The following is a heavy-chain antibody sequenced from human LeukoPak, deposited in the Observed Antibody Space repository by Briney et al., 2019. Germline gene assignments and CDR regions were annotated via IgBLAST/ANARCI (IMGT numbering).Heavy chain of an antibody. CDR2: ISGSGGST. Sequence: QSGGSLRLSCAASGFTVSSNYMSWVRQAPGKGLEWVSAISGSGGSTYYADSVKGRFTISRDNSKNTLYLQMNSLRAEDTAVYYCAKEHYDSSGYYRDAFDIWGQGTMVTVSS. CDR3: AKEHYDSSGYYRDAFDI. J-gene: IGHJ3*02. V-gene: IGHV3-23*01. D-gene: IGHD3-22*01. CDR1: GFTVSSNY.